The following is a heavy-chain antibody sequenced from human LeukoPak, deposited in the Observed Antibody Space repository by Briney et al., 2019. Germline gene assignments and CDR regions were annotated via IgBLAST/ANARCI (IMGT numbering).Heavy chain of an antibody. Sequence: GASVKVSCKASGGTFSSHAISWVRQVPGQGLEWMGRIIPILGIANYAQKFQGRVTIAADKSTSTAYMELSSLRSEDTAVYYCARDLSECSSTSCYLPDAFDIWGQGTMVIVSS. CDR2: IIPILGIA. D-gene: IGHD2-2*01. J-gene: IGHJ3*02. V-gene: IGHV1-69*04. CDR3: ARDLSECSSTSCYLPDAFDI. CDR1: GGTFSSHA.